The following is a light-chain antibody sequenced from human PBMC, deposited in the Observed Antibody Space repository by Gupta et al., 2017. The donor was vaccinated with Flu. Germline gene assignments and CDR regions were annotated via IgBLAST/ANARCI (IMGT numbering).Light chain of an antibody. CDR3: QQYDFRSS. V-gene: IGKV3-15*01. Sequence: EIVMTQSPVTLSMSPGERATLSCRASQSVSNNLAWYQQKPGQAPRLLIYGTSTRATGIPDRFSGSGSGTEFTLTISSLQSEDFALYYCQQYDFRSSFGQGTKVEIK. CDR2: GTS. J-gene: IGKJ1*01. CDR1: QSVSNN.